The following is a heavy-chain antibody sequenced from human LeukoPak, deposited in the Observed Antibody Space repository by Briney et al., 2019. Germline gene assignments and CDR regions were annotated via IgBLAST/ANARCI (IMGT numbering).Heavy chain of an antibody. D-gene: IGHD2-2*01. J-gene: IGHJ4*02. CDR2: ISGSGGST. CDR3: AKDRRRAVVAPASYY. V-gene: IGHV3-23*01. Sequence: PGGSLRLSCAASGFTFSSYAMSWVRQAPGKGLEWVSAISGSGGSTYYADSVKGRFTISRDNSKNTLYLQMNSLRAEDTTVYYCAKDRRRAVVAPASYYWGQGTLVTVSS. CDR1: GFTFSSYA.